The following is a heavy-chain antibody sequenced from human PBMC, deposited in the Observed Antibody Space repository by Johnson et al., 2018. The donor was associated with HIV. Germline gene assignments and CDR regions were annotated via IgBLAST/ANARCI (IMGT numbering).Heavy chain of an antibody. CDR2: ISYDGSNK. V-gene: IGHV3-30*19. CDR1: GFTFSYYG. CDR3: ARGRKTVTTVRPSAFDI. J-gene: IGHJ3*02. Sequence: QVQLVESGGGVVQPGRSLRLSCAASGFTFSYYGIHWVRQAPGKGLEWVAVISYDGSNKYCADSVKGRFTISRDNSKNTLYLQMNSLRAEDTAVYYCARGRKTVTTVRPSAFDIWGQGTMVTVSS. D-gene: IGHD4-17*01.